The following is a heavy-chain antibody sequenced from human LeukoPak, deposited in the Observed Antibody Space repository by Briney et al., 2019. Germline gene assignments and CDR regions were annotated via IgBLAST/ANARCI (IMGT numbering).Heavy chain of an antibody. CDR3: ARVTGGAFDI. CDR1: GGSFSGYY. D-gene: IGHD1-20*01. CDR2: INHSGST. Sequence: SETLSLTCAVYGGSFSGYYWSWIRQPPGKGLEWIGQINHSGSTNYNLSLKSRVTISVDTSKNQFSLKLSSVTAADTAVYYCARVTGGAFDIWGQGTMVTVSS. V-gene: IGHV4-34*01. J-gene: IGHJ3*02.